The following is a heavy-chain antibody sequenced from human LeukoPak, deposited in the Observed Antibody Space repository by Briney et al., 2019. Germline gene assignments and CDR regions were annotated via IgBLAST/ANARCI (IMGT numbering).Heavy chain of an antibody. J-gene: IGHJ1*01. CDR2: IDPSDSYT. CDR1: GYSFTSYW. D-gene: IGHD5-24*01. V-gene: IGHV5-10-1*01. Sequence: NPGESLRISCEGSGYSFTSYWISWVRQMPGKGLEWMGRIDPSDSYTNYSPSFQGHVTISADKSISTAYLQWSSLKASDTAIYYCARLGDGYNSHFQHWGQGTLVTVSS. CDR3: ARLGDGYNSHFQH.